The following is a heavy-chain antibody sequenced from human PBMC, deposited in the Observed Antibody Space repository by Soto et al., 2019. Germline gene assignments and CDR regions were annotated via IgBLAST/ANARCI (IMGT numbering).Heavy chain of an antibody. D-gene: IGHD3-9*01. J-gene: IGHJ3*02. Sequence: QVQLQESGPGLVKPSETLSLTCTVSGGSISSYYWSWIRQPPGKGLEWIGYIYYSGSTNYNPSLKIRVTISVDTSNNQFSLKLSSVTAADTAVYYCARALILTGYYIHDAFDIWGQGTMVTVSS. V-gene: IGHV4-59*01. CDR1: GGSISSYY. CDR2: IYYSGST. CDR3: ARALILTGYYIHDAFDI.